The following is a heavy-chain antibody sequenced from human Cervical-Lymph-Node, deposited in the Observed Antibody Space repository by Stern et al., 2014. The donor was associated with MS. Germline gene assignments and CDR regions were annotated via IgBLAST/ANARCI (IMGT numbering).Heavy chain of an antibody. J-gene: IGHJ6*02. D-gene: IGHD2-2*01. Sequence: VQLVESGAEVKKPGSSVTVSCKASGGTFSSLAFPWVRQAPGQGLAWMGGIIPAFDTTKYAQKFQGRITITADESTSTGYMEVSSLRSEDTAIYYCARVNIVVEPTTAPNYYYYGMDVWGQGTTVTVSS. V-gene: IGHV1-69*01. CDR3: ARVNIVVEPTTAPNYYYYGMDV. CDR1: GGTFSSLA. CDR2: IIPAFDTT.